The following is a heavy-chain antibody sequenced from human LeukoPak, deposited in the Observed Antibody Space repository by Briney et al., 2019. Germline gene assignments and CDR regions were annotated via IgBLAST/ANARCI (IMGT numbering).Heavy chain of an antibody. V-gene: IGHV4-59*02. CDR2: IYHTGST. D-gene: IGHD7-27*01. J-gene: IGHJ4*02. Sequence: PSETLSLTCTISGGSVRDYYWSWIRQSPGEGLEWIGYIYHTGSTSYSPSLKSRVTISADTSQNQFSLKLSSVTAADTAVYYCASRKLGNDYWGQGTLVTVSS. CDR1: GGSVRDYY. CDR3: ASRKLGNDY.